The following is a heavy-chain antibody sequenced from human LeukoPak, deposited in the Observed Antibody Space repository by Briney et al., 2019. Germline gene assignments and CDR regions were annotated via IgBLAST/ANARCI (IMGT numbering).Heavy chain of an antibody. D-gene: IGHD1-26*01. CDR2: IYPGDSDT. CDR1: GYSFSTYW. J-gene: IGHJ4*02. V-gene: IGHV5-51*01. Sequence: AESLKISCKGSGYSFSTYWIGWVRQMPGKGLEWMGIIYPGDSDTRYNPSFQGQLTISADKSTSTAYLQWSSLKASDTAIYYCGRHARMGATQSNFDYWGQGTLVTVSS. CDR3: GRHARMGATQSNFDY.